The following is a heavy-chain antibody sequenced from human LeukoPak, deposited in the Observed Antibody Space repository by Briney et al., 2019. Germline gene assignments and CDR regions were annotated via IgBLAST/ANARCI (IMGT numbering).Heavy chain of an antibody. J-gene: IGHJ4*02. V-gene: IGHV1-2*02. CDR2: INPNSGGT. Sequence: ASVKVSCKASGYTFTGYYMHWVRQAPGQGLEWMGWINPNSGGTNYAQKFQGRDTMTRDTSISTAYMELSRLRSDDTAVYYCASFNDYGDYVFDYWGQGTLVTVSS. CDR1: GYTFTGYY. D-gene: IGHD4-17*01. CDR3: ASFNDYGDYVFDY.